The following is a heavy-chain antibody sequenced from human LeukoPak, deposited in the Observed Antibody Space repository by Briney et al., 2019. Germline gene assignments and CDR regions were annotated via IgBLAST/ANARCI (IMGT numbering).Heavy chain of an antibody. Sequence: SETLSLTCTVSGGSISSYYWSWIRQPPGKGLEWIGSIYYSGSTYYEPSLKSRVTISVDTSKNQFSLKLSSVTAADTAVYYCARTGYSSGWYGNFDYWGQGTLVTVSS. CDR1: GGSISSYY. J-gene: IGHJ4*02. CDR2: IYYSGST. D-gene: IGHD6-19*01. CDR3: ARTGYSSGWYGNFDY. V-gene: IGHV4-39*01.